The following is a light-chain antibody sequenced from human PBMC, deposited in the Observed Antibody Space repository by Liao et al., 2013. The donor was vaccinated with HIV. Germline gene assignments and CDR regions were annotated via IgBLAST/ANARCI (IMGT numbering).Light chain of an antibody. Sequence: SYVVTQPPSVSVAPGKTARITCGGNNIGSKSVHWYQQKPGQAPVLVIYFDSDRPSGIPERFSGSNSGNTATLTISRVEAGDEAGYYCQVWDSSSDHVVFGGGTKLTVL. CDR1: NIGSKS. V-gene: IGLV3-21*04. CDR3: QVWDSSSDHVV. J-gene: IGLJ2*01. CDR2: FDS.